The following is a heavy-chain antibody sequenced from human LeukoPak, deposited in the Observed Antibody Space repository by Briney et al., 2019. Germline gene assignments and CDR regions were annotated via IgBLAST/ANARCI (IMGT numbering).Heavy chain of an antibody. J-gene: IGHJ3*02. V-gene: IGHV4-39*07. CDR2: IYYSGST. CDR3: ARDGLDTAMVSDAFDI. CDR1: GGSISSSSYY. Sequence: PSETLSLTCTVSGGSISSSSYYWGWIRQPPGKGLEWIGSIYYSGSTYYNPSLKSRVTISVDTSKNQFSLKLSSVTAADTAVYYCARDGLDTAMVSDAFDIWGQGTMVTVSS. D-gene: IGHD5-18*01.